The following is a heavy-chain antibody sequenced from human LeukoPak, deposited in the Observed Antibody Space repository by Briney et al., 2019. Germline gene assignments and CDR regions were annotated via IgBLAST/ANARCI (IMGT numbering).Heavy chain of an antibody. Sequence: GGSLRLSCVASRFTFYTYGIHWVRQAPRKGGEWVAGISRDGTSQDYADSVKGRFTISRDNSQNTLYLQMNSLRTEDTAVYYCARAAYCTSTSCHFSGYAQRPLDSWGEGTLVTVS. V-gene: IGHV3-30*03. CDR1: RFTFYTYG. J-gene: IGHJ4*02. D-gene: IGHD2-2*01. CDR3: ARAAYCTSTSCHFSGYAQRPLDS. CDR2: ISRDGTSQ.